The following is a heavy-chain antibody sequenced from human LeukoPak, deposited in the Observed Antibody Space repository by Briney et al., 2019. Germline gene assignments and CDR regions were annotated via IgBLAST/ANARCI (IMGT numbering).Heavy chain of an antibody. CDR1: GFTFSSYA. J-gene: IGHJ4*02. Sequence: GGSLRLSCSASGFTFSSYAMHWVRQAPGKGLEYVSAISSNGGSTYYADSVKGRFTISRDNSKNTLYLQMSSLRAEDTAVYYCVEKSSGWYRFYDYWGQGTLVTVSS. V-gene: IGHV3-64D*06. CDR3: VEKSSGWYRFYDY. CDR2: ISSNGGST. D-gene: IGHD6-19*01.